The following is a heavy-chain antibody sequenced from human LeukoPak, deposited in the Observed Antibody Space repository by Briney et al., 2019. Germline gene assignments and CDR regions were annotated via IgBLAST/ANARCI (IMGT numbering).Heavy chain of an antibody. Sequence: GGSLRLSCAASGFAFSTYGMHWVRQAPGKGLEWVAFIRYDGSNKYYADSVKGRFTISRDNSKNTLYLQMNSLRAEDTAVYYCAKEGVRDGYNPPVDYWGQGTLVTVSS. CDR3: AKEGVRDGYNPPVDY. CDR1: GFAFSTYG. V-gene: IGHV3-30*02. CDR2: IRYDGSNK. D-gene: IGHD5-24*01. J-gene: IGHJ4*02.